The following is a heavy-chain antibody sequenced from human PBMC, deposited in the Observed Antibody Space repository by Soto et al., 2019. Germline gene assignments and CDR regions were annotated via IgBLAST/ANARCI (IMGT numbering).Heavy chain of an antibody. CDR2: IYWDDDK. D-gene: IGHD3-22*01. Sequence: SGPTLVKPTQTLTLTCTFSGFSLSTSGVGVGWIRQPPGKALEWLALIYWDDDKRYSPSLKSRLTITKDTSKNQVVLTMTNMDPVDTATYYCAHRVGGYYDSSGYYYFDYWGQGTLVTVSS. CDR1: GFSLSTSGVG. V-gene: IGHV2-5*02. J-gene: IGHJ4*02. CDR3: AHRVGGYYDSSGYYYFDY.